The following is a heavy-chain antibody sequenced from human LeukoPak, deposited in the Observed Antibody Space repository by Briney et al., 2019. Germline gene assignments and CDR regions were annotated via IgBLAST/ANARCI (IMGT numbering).Heavy chain of an antibody. J-gene: IGHJ4*02. CDR2: IKPDGNDK. V-gene: IGHV3-7*03. CDR3: TTSDCEY. CDR1: GFTFSIHW. Sequence: PGGSLRLSCAASGFTFSIHWMTWVRKAPGKGLEWVATIKPDGNDKYFVGSVKGRFTVSRDNAKTSLYLQMNSLRAEDTAIYYCTTSDCEYWGQGTLVTVSS.